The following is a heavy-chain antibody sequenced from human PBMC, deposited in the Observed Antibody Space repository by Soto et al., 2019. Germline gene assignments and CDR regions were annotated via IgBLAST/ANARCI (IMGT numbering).Heavy chain of an antibody. CDR2: IIPIFGTA. J-gene: IGHJ6*02. Sequence: SVKVSCKASGGTLSIYAISWVRQAPGQGLEWMGGIIPIFGTANYAQKFQGRVTITADESTSTTYMELSRLRSEDTAVYYCAREFEDTLAGMDVWGQGTTVTVSS. CDR1: GGTLSIYA. CDR3: AREFEDTLAGMDV. V-gene: IGHV1-69*13.